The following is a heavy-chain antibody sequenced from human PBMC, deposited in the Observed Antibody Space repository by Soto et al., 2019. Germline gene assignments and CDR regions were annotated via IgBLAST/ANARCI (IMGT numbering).Heavy chain of an antibody. J-gene: IGHJ4*02. CDR3: ARHAATMYYFDS. D-gene: IGHD2-15*01. CDR1: GYKFTSYG. Sequence: QVQLVQSGAEVKKPGASMKVSCKGSGYKFTSYGISWVRQAPGQGLEWVGWINVYTGDTKYTQKLQGRVTVTTDASTSTAYMELRSLRSDDTAVYYCARHAATMYYFDSLGQGTLVTVSS. CDR2: INVYTGDT. V-gene: IGHV1-18*01.